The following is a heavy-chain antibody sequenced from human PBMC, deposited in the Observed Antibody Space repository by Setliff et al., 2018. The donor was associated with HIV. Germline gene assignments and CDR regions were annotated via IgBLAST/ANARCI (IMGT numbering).Heavy chain of an antibody. CDR1: GGSINRGDYY. CDR2: IFHSGST. Sequence: PSETLSLTCTVSGGSINRGDYYCTWIRQSPGKGLEFIGYIFHSGSTYYNPSLRSRVTLSVDSSKNHFSLKLTSVTAADTAVYYCARNIEWEPYAFDIWGQGTMVTVSS. CDR3: ARNIEWEPYAFDI. J-gene: IGHJ3*02. D-gene: IGHD1-26*01. V-gene: IGHV4-30-2*06.